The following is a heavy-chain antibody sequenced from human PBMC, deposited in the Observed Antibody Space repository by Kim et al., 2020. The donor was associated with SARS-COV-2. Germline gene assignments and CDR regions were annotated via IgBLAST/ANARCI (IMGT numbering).Heavy chain of an antibody. D-gene: IGHD6-19*01. CDR2: ISSSSSYT. CDR1: GFTFSDYY. CDR3: ARSDSQWLNYYYGMDV. Sequence: GGSLRLSCAASGFTFSDYYMSWIRQAPGKGLEWVSYISSSSSYTNYADSVKGRFTISRDNAKNSLYLQMNSLRAEDTAVYYCARSDSQWLNYYYGMDVWGQGTTVTVSS. V-gene: IGHV3-11*06. J-gene: IGHJ6*02.